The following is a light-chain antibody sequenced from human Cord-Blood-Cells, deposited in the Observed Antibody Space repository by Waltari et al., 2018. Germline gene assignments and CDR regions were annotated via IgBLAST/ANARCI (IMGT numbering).Light chain of an antibody. CDR3: CSYAGSYTWV. CDR1: RSYGGGFNF. Sequence: QSALPQPRSVSGAPGQLVTNPFPGTRSYGGGFNFCPWYQQHPGKAPKLMIYDVSKRPSGVPNRFSGSKSGNTASLTISGLQAEDEADYYCCSYAGSYTWVFGGGTKLTVL. CDR2: DVS. J-gene: IGLJ3*02. V-gene: IGLV2-11*01.